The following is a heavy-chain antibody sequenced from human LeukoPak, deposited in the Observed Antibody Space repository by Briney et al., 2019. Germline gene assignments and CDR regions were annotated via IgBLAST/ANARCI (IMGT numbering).Heavy chain of an antibody. V-gene: IGHV3-23*01. Sequence: PGRSLRLSCAASGFTFSSYAMSWVRQAPGKGLEWVSAISGSGGSTYYADSVKGRFTISRDNPKNTLYLQMNSLRVEDTAVYYCAKYYYDTSDSRNSYDSWGQGTLVTVSS. CDR3: AKYYYDTSDSRNSYDS. J-gene: IGHJ4*02. D-gene: IGHD3-22*01. CDR1: GFTFSSYA. CDR2: ISGSGGST.